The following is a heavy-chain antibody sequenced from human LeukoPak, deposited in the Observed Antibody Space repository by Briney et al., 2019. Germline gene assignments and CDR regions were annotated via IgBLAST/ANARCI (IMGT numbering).Heavy chain of an antibody. J-gene: IGHJ3*02. CDR1: GGSISSYY. V-gene: IGHV4-59*01. CDR2: IYYSGST. CDR3: ARAGPDAFDI. Sequence: SETLSLTCTVSGGSISSYYWSWIRQPPGKGLGWIWYIYYSGSTNYNPSLKSRVTISVDTSKNQFSLKLSSVTAADTAVYYCARAGPDAFDIWGQGTMVTVSS.